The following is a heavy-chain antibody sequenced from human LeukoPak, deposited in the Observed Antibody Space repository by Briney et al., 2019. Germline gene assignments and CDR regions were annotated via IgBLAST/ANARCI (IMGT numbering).Heavy chain of an antibody. Sequence: SETLSLTCAVYGGSFSGYYWSWIRQPPGKGLEWIGEINHSGSTNYNPSLKSRVTISVDTSKNQFSLKLSSVTAADTAVYYCARVAGYGSGSYCNPSRPFDYWGQGTLVTVSS. CDR2: INHSGST. D-gene: IGHD3-10*01. V-gene: IGHV4-34*01. CDR1: GGSFSGYY. J-gene: IGHJ4*02. CDR3: ARVAGYGSGSYCNPSRPFDY.